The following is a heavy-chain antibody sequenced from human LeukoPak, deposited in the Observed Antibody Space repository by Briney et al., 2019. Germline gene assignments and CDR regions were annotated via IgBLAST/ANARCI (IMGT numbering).Heavy chain of an antibody. V-gene: IGHV3-23*01. D-gene: IGHD2-2*01. Sequence: GGSLRLSCAASGFTFNSYPMSWVRQAPGKGLEWVSVIGSSGGSTHYADSVKGRFTISRDNSKNTLYLQMSSLRAEDTAVYYCAKLYCSSTSCYGGEYYFDYWGQGTLVTVSS. CDR2: IGSSGGST. CDR3: AKLYCSSTSCYGGEYYFDY. CDR1: GFTFNSYP. J-gene: IGHJ4*02.